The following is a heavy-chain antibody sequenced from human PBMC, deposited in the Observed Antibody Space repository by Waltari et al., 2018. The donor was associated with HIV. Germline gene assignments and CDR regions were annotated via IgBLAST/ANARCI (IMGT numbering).Heavy chain of an antibody. CDR2: ISSSGSTI. V-gene: IGHV3-48*03. J-gene: IGHJ5*02. CDR3: ARGTVRDWFDP. CDR1: GFPFSSYE. D-gene: IGHD2-2*01. Sequence: EVQLVESGGGLVQPGGSLRLPCAASGFPFSSYEMNWVRQAPGKGLEWVSYISSSGSTIYYADSVKGRFTISRDNAKNSLYLQMNSLRAEDTAVYYCARGTVRDWFDPWGQGTLVTVSS.